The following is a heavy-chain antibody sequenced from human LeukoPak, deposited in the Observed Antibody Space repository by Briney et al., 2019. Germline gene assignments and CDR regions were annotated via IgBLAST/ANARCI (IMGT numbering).Heavy chain of an antibody. CDR2: MNPNSGNT. V-gene: IGHV1-8*01. CDR3: ARDQVAATLDY. D-gene: IGHD6-19*01. J-gene: IGHJ4*02. Sequence: RASVKVSCKASGYTFTSYDINWVRQATGQGLEWMGWMNPNSGNTGYAQKFQGRVTMTRDMSTSTVYMELSSLRSEDTAVYYCARDQVAATLDYWGQGTLVTVSS. CDR1: GYTFTSYD.